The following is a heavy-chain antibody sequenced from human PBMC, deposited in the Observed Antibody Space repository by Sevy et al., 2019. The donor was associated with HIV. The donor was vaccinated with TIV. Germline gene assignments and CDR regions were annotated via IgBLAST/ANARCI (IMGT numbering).Heavy chain of an antibody. V-gene: IGHV3-33*06. CDR3: AKTFAIFGVLMSPDFDP. J-gene: IGHJ5*02. Sequence: AAGSLRLPCAASGFTFSNYGMHWVRQAPGKGLEWVAVIWYDGSYKYYADSVKGRFTISRDNTKSTLYLQMNSLRAEDTALYYCAKTFAIFGVLMSPDFDPRGQGTLVTVSS. CDR1: GFTFSNYG. CDR2: IWYDGSYK. D-gene: IGHD3-3*01.